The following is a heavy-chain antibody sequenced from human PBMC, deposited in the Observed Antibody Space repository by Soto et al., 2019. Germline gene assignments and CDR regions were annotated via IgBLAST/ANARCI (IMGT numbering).Heavy chain of an antibody. CDR1: GGSISSYY. Sequence: PSETLSLTCTVSGGSISSYYWSWIRQPPGKGLEWIGYIYYSGSTTYNPSLKSRVAISLDTSKNQFSLKLNSVIAADTAVYFCARGSRHNWFDSWGQGTQVTVSS. CDR2: IYYSGST. CDR3: ARGSRHNWFDS. J-gene: IGHJ5*01. V-gene: IGHV4-59*01.